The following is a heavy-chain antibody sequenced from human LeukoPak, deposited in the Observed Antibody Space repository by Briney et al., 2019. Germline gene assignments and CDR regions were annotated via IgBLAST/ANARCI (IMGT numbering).Heavy chain of an antibody. CDR2: ISAYNGNT. CDR1: GYTFTSYG. V-gene: IGHV1-18*01. Sequence: GASVKVSCKASGYTFTSYGISWVRQAPGQGLEWMGWISAYNGNTNYAQKLQGRVTMTTDTSTSTAYMELRSLRSDDTAVYYCARDGPNYYDSSGYYRPWGQGTLVTVSS. CDR3: ARDGPNYYDSSGYYRP. J-gene: IGHJ5*02. D-gene: IGHD3-22*01.